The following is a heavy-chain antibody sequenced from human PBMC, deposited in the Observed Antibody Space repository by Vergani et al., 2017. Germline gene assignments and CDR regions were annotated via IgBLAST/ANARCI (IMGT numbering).Heavy chain of an antibody. CDR3: ARRGWGSSVGYFDY. Sequence: QVQLQESGPGLVKPSEILSLTCTVSGGSISSYYWTWIRQPPGKGLEWIGYIYSSGSTKYNPSLKSRVTISVDTSKNQFSLKLTSVTAADTAVYYCARRGWGSSVGYFDYWGQGTLVTVSS. V-gene: IGHV4-59*12. CDR1: GGSISSYY. D-gene: IGHD6-6*01. CDR2: IYSSGST. J-gene: IGHJ4*02.